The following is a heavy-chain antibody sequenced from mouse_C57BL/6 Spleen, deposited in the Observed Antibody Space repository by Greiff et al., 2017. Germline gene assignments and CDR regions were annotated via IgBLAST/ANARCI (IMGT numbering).Heavy chain of an antibody. J-gene: IGHJ1*03. Sequence: EVQRVESGPGLVKPSPSLSLTCSVTGYSITSGYYCNWIRQFPGNKLEWMGYISYDGSNNYNPSLQNRISITRDTSKNQFFLKLNSVTTEDTATYNCAREGGFYDGSIHWYFDVWGTGTTVTVSS. CDR3: AREGGFYDGSIHWYFDV. CDR1: GYSITSGYY. CDR2: ISYDGSN. V-gene: IGHV3-6*01. D-gene: IGHD1-1*01.